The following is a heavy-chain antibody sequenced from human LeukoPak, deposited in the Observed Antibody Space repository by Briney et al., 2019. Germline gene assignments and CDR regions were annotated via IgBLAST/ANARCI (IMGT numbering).Heavy chain of an antibody. J-gene: IGHJ4*02. CDR3: AKPIDYGDFDY. Sequence: ETLSLTCAVYGGSFSGYYWSWVRQAPGKGLEWVSAISGSGGSTYYADSVKGRFTISRDNSKNTLYLQMNSLRAEDTAVYYCAKPIDYGDFDYWGQGTLVTVSS. D-gene: IGHD4-17*01. V-gene: IGHV3-23*01. CDR2: ISGSGGST. CDR1: GGSFSGYY.